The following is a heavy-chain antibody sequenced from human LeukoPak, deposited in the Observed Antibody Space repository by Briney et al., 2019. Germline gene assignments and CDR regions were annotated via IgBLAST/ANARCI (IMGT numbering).Heavy chain of an antibody. V-gene: IGHV3-30-3*01. CDR1: GFTFSSYA. J-gene: IGHJ5*02. CDR3: ANKPAGFDP. CDR2: ISYDGSNK. D-gene: IGHD1-14*01. Sequence: GGSLRLSCAASGFTFSSYAMHWVRQAPGKGLEWVAVISYDGSNKYYADSVKGRFTISRDNSKNTLYLQMNSLRAEDTAIYYCANKPAGFDPWGQGTLATVSS.